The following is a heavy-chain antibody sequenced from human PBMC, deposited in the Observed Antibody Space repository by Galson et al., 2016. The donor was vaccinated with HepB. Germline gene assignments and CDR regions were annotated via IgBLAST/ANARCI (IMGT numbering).Heavy chain of an antibody. D-gene: IGHD1-26*01. CDR1: GYNFDHYG. CDR2: IAVHNGNT. V-gene: IGHV1-18*01. CDR3: ARGGGRGGSDY. Sequence: SVKVSCKASGYNFDHYGITWVRQAPGRGLEWMGWIAVHNGNTNYAQKMRGRVTMTTDAATSTTYMELRSLRSDDTAVYYCARGGGRGGSDYWGQGTLVTVTS. J-gene: IGHJ4*02.